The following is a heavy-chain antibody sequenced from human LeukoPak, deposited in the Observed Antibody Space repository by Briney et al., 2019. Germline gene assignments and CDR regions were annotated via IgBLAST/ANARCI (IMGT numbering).Heavy chain of an antibody. CDR3: ATLVVPAAIPVDY. J-gene: IGHJ4*02. CDR1: GFTFSSYA. CDR2: ISYDARDK. Sequence: GRSLRLSCAASGFTFSSYAMHWVRQPPGRGLEWVAVISYDARDKYYADSVKGRFTISRDNSKNTLYLQMDSLRAEDTAVYYCATLVVPAAIPVDYWGQGTLVTVSS. V-gene: IGHV3-30*04. D-gene: IGHD2-2*02.